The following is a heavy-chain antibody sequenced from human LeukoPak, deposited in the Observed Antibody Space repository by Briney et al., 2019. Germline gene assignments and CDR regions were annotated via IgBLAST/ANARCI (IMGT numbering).Heavy chain of an antibody. CDR1: GVSLSATS. CDR3: ATADKWEPLDY. D-gene: IGHD1-26*01. V-gene: IGHV1-24*01. Sequence: ASVKVSCKVSGVSLSATSIHWVRQAPGQWLEWMGGFDPEDGESIFAQRFQGRFSMTEDTSTDTAYMELRSFRLEDTAVYYCATADKWEPLDYWGQGTLVTVSS. CDR2: FDPEDGES. J-gene: IGHJ4*02.